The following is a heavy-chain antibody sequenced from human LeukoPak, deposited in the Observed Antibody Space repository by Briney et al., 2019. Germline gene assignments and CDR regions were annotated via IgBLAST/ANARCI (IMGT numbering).Heavy chain of an antibody. Sequence: AGGSLRLSCAASGFTFDTYAMHWVRQAPGEGLEWMAVIWYDGSRKGYADSVKGRFTVSRDNSKNTLDMQMNSLRAEDTAVYYCAKSHMLAANIFEYWGQGTLVTVSS. D-gene: IGHD2-15*01. CDR2: IWYDGSRK. V-gene: IGHV3-33*06. CDR1: GFTFDTYA. J-gene: IGHJ4*02. CDR3: AKSHMLAANIFEY.